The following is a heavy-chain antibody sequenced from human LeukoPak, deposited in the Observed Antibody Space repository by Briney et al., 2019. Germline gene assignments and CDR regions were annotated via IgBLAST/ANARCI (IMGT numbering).Heavy chain of an antibody. CDR1: GFTFSSYA. J-gene: IGHJ4*02. CDR2: ISSNGGST. CDR3: AREVLGYCSGGSCYGREYDY. V-gene: IGHV3-64*01. Sequence: GGSLRLSCAASGFTFSSYAMHWVRQAPGKGLEYVSAISSNGGSTYYANSVKGRFTISRDNSKNTLYLQMGSLRAEDMAVYYCAREVLGYCSGGSCYGREYDYWGQGTLVTVSS. D-gene: IGHD2-15*01.